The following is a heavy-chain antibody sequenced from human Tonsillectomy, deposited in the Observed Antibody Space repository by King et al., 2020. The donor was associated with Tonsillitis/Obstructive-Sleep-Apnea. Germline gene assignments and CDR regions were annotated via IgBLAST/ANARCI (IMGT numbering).Heavy chain of an antibody. D-gene: IGHD3-16*01. CDR2: INHSGDT. Sequence: VQLXQWGAGLLKPSETLSLTCAVYGGSFSNHYWSWIRQPPGKGLEWIGEINHSGDTNFNPSLKSRVTISVDTSKKQFSLKLSSVTAADTAVYYCARVTDESGNYYYYYYMDVWGKGATVTVSS. CDR3: ARVTDESGNYYYYYYMDV. V-gene: IGHV4-34*01. J-gene: IGHJ6*03. CDR1: GGSFSNHY.